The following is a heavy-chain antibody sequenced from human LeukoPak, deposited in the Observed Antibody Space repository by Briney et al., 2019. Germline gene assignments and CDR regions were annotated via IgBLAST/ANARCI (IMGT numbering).Heavy chain of an antibody. J-gene: IGHJ4*02. D-gene: IGHD1-26*01. V-gene: IGHV4-59*01. CDR2: IYNTGGT. CDR3: ARIRGSYSL. CDR1: GGSISSYY. Sequence: SETLSLTCTVSGGSISSYYWTWIRQPPGKGLEWIGYIYNTGGTNYNPSLNSRVTIPIDTSKNQFSLRLSSVTAADTAIYFCARIRGSYSLWGQGTLVTVSS.